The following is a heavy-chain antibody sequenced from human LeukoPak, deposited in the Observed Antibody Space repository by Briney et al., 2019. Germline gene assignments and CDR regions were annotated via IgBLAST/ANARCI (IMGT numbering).Heavy chain of an antibody. CDR3: ARGDTYYYGSGPDY. V-gene: IGHV1-18*01. D-gene: IGHD3-10*01. CDR1: GYTFTSYG. J-gene: IGHJ4*02. CDR2: ISVYNGNT. Sequence: ASVKVSCKASGYTFTSYGISWVRQAPGQGLEWMGWISVYNGNTKYAQILQGRVTMTTDRSTSTAYMGLRSLRSDDTAVYYCARGDTYYYGSGPDYWGQGTLVTVSS.